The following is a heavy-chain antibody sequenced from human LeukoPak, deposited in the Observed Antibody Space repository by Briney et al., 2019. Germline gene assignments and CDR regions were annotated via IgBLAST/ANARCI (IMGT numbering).Heavy chain of an antibody. J-gene: IGHJ4*02. V-gene: IGHV4-59*01. CDR1: GGSISSYY. Sequence: PSETLSLTCTISGGSISSYYWSWIRQPPGKGLEWIGHIYYSGSTNYNPSLKSRVTISVDTSKNQFSLKLSSVTAADTAVYYCARGAETAMGDYWGQGTLVTVSS. CDR2: IYYSGST. CDR3: ARGAETAMGDY. D-gene: IGHD5-18*01.